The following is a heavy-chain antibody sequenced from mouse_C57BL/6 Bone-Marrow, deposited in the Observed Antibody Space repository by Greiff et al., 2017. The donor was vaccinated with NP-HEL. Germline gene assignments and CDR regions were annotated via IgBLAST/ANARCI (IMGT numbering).Heavy chain of an antibody. CDR3: ARPLVLPRDFEV. CDR1: GYTFTSYG. D-gene: IGHD2-12*01. CDR2: IYPRSGIT. Sequence: QVQLKQSGAELARPGASVKLSCKASGYTFTSYGISRVKQRTGQGLEWIGEIYPRSGITYYNEKLKGQATLTADTSSSTAYMMLRSLTSEIAAVYFGARPLVLPRDFEVWGTGTTVTVSS. J-gene: IGHJ1*03. V-gene: IGHV1-81*01.